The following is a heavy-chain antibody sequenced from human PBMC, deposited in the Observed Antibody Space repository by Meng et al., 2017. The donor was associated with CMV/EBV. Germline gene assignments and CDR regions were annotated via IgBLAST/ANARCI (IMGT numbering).Heavy chain of an antibody. V-gene: IGHV1-69*05. CDR2: IIPIFGTA. CDR3: AREIAAANPGSYYLDY. J-gene: IGHJ4*02. D-gene: IGHD6-13*01. CDR1: GGTFSSYA. Sequence: SVKVSCKASGGTFSSYAISWVRQAPGQGLEWMGGIIPIFGTANYAQKFQGRVTITTDESTSTAYMELSSLRSEDTAVYYCAREIAAANPGSYYLDYWGQGTLVTVSS.